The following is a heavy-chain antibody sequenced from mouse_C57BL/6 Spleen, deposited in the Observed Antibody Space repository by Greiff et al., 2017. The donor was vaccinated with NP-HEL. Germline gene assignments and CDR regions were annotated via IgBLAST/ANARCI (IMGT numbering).Heavy chain of an antibody. CDR2: IRNKANNHAT. CDR1: GFTFSDAW. J-gene: IGHJ2*01. CDR3: TRNDYDGFDY. D-gene: IGHD2-4*01. Sequence: EVMLVESGGGLVQPGGSMKLSCAASGFTFSDAWMDWVRQSPEKGREWVAEIRNKANNHATYYAESVKGRFTISRDDSKRSVYLQMNSLRAEDTGIYYCTRNDYDGFDYWGQGTTLTVSS. V-gene: IGHV6-6*01.